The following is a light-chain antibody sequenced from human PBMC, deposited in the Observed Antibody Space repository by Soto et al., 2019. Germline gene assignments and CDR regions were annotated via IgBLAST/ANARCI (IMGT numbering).Light chain of an antibody. CDR3: KQYNSYPGT. J-gene: IGKJ1*01. CDR1: QSISSW. CDR2: KAS. V-gene: IGKV1-5*03. Sequence: DIQMTQSPSTLSASVGDRVTITCRASQSISSWLAWYQQKPGKAPKLLIYKASSLESEVPSRFSGSGSGTEFTLTISSLQPDDFANYYCKQYNSYPGTFGQGTKVEIK.